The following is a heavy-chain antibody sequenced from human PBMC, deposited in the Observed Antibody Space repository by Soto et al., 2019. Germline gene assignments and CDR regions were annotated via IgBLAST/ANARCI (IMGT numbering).Heavy chain of an antibody. CDR2: IIPIFGTA. D-gene: IGHD5-18*01. CDR3: ARGYSYGYIWFDP. CDR1: GGTFSIYA. Sequence: SVKVSCKASGGTFSIYAISCVLQSPLQGLEWMGGIIPIFGTANYAQKFQGRVTITADESTSTAYMELSSLRSEDTAVYYCARGYSYGYIWFDPWGQGTLVTVSS. J-gene: IGHJ5*02. V-gene: IGHV1-69*13.